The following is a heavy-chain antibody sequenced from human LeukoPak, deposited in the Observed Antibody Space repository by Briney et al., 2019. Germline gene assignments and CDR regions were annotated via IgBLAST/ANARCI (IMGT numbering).Heavy chain of an antibody. J-gene: IGHJ6*02. CDR2: KYYSGNS. CDR3: ARLYYYYGMDV. V-gene: IGHV4-39*01. CDR1: GGSISSSSYY. Sequence: KPSETLSLTCAVSGGSISSSSYYWGWIRQPPGKGLELIGTKYYSGNSYYNPSLKSRVSISVDTSKNQFSLKLSSVTAADTAVYYCARLYYYYGMDVWGQGTTVTVSS.